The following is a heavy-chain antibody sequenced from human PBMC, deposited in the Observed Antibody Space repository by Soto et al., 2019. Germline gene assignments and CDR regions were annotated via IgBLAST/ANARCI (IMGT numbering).Heavy chain of an antibody. CDR2: ISAYNGNT. V-gene: IGHV1-18*01. Sequence: ASVKVSCKASGYTFTSYGISWVRQAPGQGLEWMGWISAYNGNTNYAQKLQGRFTISTDDSENTLYLQMSSLRAEDTAVYYCAKRKHCPSTTCFDYWGQGTQVTVSS. J-gene: IGHJ4*02. CDR3: AKRKHCPSTTCFDY. CDR1: GYTFTSYG. D-gene: IGHD2-2*01.